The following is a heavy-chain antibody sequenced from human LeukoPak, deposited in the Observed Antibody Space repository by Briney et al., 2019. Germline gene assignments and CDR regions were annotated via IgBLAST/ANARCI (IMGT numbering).Heavy chain of an antibody. J-gene: IGHJ6*02. CDR1: GFTVSSNY. Sequence: GGSLRLSCAASGFTVSSNYMSWVHQAPGKGLEWVSVIYSGGSTYYADSVKGRFTISRDNSKNTLYLQMNSLRAEDTAVYYCTSPYGNYDILTGYPRVYYGMDVWGQGTTVTVSS. D-gene: IGHD3-9*01. CDR2: IYSGGST. CDR3: TSPYGNYDILTGYPRVYYGMDV. V-gene: IGHV3-53*01.